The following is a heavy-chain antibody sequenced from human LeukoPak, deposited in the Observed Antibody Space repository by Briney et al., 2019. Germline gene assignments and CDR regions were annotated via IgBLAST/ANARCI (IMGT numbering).Heavy chain of an antibody. Sequence: GGSLRLPCAASGFTFSSYGIHWVRQAPDKGLEWVTVVSSDGGTTYYTDSVKGRFTISRDNSKNTVYVQMNSLRAEDTAVYYCAKEGAVAGSMWFDLWGQGALVTVSS. CDR3: AKEGAVAGSMWFDL. CDR2: VSSDGGTT. CDR1: GFTFSSYG. D-gene: IGHD6-19*01. J-gene: IGHJ5*02. V-gene: IGHV3-30*18.